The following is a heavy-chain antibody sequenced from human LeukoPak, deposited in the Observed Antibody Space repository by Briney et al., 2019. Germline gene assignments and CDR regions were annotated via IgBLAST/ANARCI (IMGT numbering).Heavy chain of an antibody. CDR2: IWYDGSNK. CDR3: ARGRDGYQVDY. CDR1: GFTFSSYG. J-gene: IGHJ4*02. Sequence: GGSLRLSCAASGFTFSSYGMHWVRQAPGKGLEWVAVIWYDGSNKYYADSVKGRFTISRDNSKNTLYLQMNSLRVEDTAMYYCARGRDGYQVDYWGQGTLVTVSS. D-gene: IGHD5-24*01. V-gene: IGHV3-33*01.